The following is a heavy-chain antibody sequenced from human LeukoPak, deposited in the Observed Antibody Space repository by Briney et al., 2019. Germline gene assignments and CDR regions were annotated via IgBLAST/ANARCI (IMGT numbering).Heavy chain of an antibody. CDR1: GFTLSSSW. Sequence: PGGSLRLSCAASGFTLSSSWMGWVRQAPGKGLEWVANIKQDGSEKYYVDSVKGRFTISRDNAKDSLYLQMNSLRAEDTALYYCAKDTTGILDYWGQGTLVTVSS. V-gene: IGHV3-7*01. J-gene: IGHJ4*02. CDR2: IKQDGSEK. CDR3: AKDTTGILDY. D-gene: IGHD2-21*02.